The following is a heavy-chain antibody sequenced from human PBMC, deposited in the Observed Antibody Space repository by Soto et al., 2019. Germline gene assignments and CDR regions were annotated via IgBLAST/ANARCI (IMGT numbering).Heavy chain of an antibody. D-gene: IGHD2-2*01. CDR1: GFTFSSYA. Sequence: GGSLRLSCAGSGFTFSSYAMSWVRQDPEKGLEWVSAISGSGGSTYYADSVKGRFTISRDNSKNTLYLQMNSLRAEDTAVYYCAKDPFIVVVPAANYGMDVWGQGTTVIVSS. V-gene: IGHV3-23*01. CDR3: AKDPFIVVVPAANYGMDV. CDR2: ISGSGGST. J-gene: IGHJ6*02.